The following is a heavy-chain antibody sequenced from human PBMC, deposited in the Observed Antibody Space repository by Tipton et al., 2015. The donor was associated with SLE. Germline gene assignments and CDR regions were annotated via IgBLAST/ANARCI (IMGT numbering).Heavy chain of an antibody. CDR2: LFYSDNA. D-gene: IGHD3-3*01. CDR1: GDSISSSPYY. Sequence: TLSLTCTVSGDSISSSPYYWAWIRQPPGKGVEWIGSLFYSDNAYYNPSLESRVTISEDSSQNQVSLKLSSVTAADTAVYYCARTYGVWNDDHPTMRSTGMDVWGKGTTVTVAS. J-gene: IGHJ6*03. V-gene: IGHV4-39*07. CDR3: ARTYGVWNDDHPTMRSTGMDV.